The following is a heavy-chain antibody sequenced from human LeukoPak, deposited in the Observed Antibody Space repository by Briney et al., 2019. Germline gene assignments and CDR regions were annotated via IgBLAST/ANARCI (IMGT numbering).Heavy chain of an antibody. CDR3: AREVSSFFGYFDY. CDR2: IYYSGST. Sequence: SETLSLTCTVSGGSISSSSYYWGWIRQPPGKGLEWIGYIYYSGSTNYNPSLKSRVTISVDTSKNQFSLKLSSVTAADTAVYYCAREVSSFFGYFDYWGQGTLVTVSS. J-gene: IGHJ4*02. D-gene: IGHD5/OR15-5a*01. V-gene: IGHV4-61*01. CDR1: GGSISSSSYY.